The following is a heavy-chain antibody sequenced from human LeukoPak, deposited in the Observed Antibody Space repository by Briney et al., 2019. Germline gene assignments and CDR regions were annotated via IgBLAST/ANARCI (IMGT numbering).Heavy chain of an antibody. CDR3: ARGSGYSSGSYNPRPFDY. V-gene: IGHV4-59*01. CDR1: GGSISSYY. J-gene: IGHJ4*02. CDR2: IYYSGST. Sequence: SETLSLTCTVSGGSISSYYWSWIRQPPGKGLEWIGYIYYSGSTNYNPSLKSRVTISVDTSKNQFSLKLSSVTAADTAVYYCARGSGYSSGSYNPRPFDYWGQGTLVTVSS. D-gene: IGHD6-19*01.